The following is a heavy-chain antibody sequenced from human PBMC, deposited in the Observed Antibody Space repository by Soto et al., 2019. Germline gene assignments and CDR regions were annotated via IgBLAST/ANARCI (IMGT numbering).Heavy chain of an antibody. V-gene: IGHV4-34*01. CDR2: INHSGST. D-gene: IGHD5-12*01. J-gene: IGHJ6*02. CDR1: GGSFSGYY. CDR3: ARLIRATIYYYYGMDV. Sequence: SETLSLTCAVYGGSFSGYYWSWIRQPPGKGLEWIGEINHSGSTNYNPSLKSRVTISVDTSKNQFSLKLSSVTAADTAVYYCARLIRATIYYYYGMDVWGQVTTVTVSS.